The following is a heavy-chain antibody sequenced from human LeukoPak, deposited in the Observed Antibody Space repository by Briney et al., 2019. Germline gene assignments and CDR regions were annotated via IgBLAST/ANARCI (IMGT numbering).Heavy chain of an antibody. V-gene: IGHV1-69*10. CDR2: IIPILGIT. J-gene: IGHJ6*02. D-gene: IGHD2-15*01. Sequence: SVKVSCKSSGGTFVIHAISWVRQAPGQGLEWMGGIIPILGITNYAQKFQGRVTLTADESTNTAYMELSSLRSEDTAVYYCARAASGDCGGSSCYEPIRDYYYYGMDVWGQGTTVTVSS. CDR3: ARAASGDCGGSSCYEPIRDYYYYGMDV. CDR1: GGTFVIHA.